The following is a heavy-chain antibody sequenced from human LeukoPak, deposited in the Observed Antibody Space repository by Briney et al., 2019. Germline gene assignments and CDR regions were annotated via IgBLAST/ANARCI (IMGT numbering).Heavy chain of an antibody. CDR1: GGSISSGDYY. CDR3: ARHNWNPDEYHFDY. V-gene: IGHV4-30-4*08. J-gene: IGHJ4*02. Sequence: SETLSLTCTVSGGSISSGDYYWSWIRQPPGKGLEWIGYIYYSGSTYYNPSLKSRVTISVDTSKNQFSLKLYSVTAADTAVYYCARHNWNPDEYHFDYWGQGTLVTVPS. D-gene: IGHD1-20*01. CDR2: IYYSGST.